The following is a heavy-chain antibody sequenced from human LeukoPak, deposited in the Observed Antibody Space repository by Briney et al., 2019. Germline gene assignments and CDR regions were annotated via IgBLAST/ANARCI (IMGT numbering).Heavy chain of an antibody. D-gene: IGHD3-22*01. CDR2: INPNSGGT. V-gene: IGHV1-2*04. J-gene: IGHJ4*02. Sequence: ASVKVSCKASGYTFTGYYMHWVRQAPGQGLEWMGWINPNSGGTNYAQKFQGWVTMTRDTSISTAYMELSSLRSEDTAVYYCARDYYYDSSGYPSGYWGQGTLVTVSS. CDR1: GYTFTGYY. CDR3: ARDYYYDSSGYPSGY.